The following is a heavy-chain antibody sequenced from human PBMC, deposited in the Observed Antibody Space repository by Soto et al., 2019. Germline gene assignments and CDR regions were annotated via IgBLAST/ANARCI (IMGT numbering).Heavy chain of an antibody. V-gene: IGHV4-59*01. J-gene: IGHJ4*02. CDR2: IYYSGST. Sequence: PSETLSLTCTVSGGSISSDYWSWIRQPPGKGLEWIGYIYYSGSTNYNPSLKSRVTISVDTSKNQFSLKLSSVTAADTAVYYCASLRDGYNDVDYWGQGTLVTVSS. CDR1: GGSISSDY. CDR3: ASLRDGYNDVDY. D-gene: IGHD5-12*01.